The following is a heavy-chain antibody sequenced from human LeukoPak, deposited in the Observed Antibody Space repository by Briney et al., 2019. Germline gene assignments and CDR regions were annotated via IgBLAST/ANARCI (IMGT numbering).Heavy chain of an antibody. V-gene: IGHV4-39*01. D-gene: IGHD2-21*02. CDR3: VAEMTASAAFDI. Sequence: SETLSLTCTVSGDSISSSSHYWGWIRQPPGETLEWIGSLHHTGRSYSSAALKSRVNISMDMSKSQFSLKLNSVTAADSGVYYCVAEMTASAAFDIWGRGTLVAVSS. CDR2: LHHTGRS. J-gene: IGHJ3*02. CDR1: GDSISSSSHY.